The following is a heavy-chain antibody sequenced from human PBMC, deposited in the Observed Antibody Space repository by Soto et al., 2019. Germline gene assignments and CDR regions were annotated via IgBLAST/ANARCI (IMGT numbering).Heavy chain of an antibody. J-gene: IGHJ4*02. D-gene: IGHD6-13*01. CDR3: ARDERSSWFFN. CDR2: IYSTGST. Sequence: GSLRLSCAASGFTFDDYAMHWIRQPPGKGLEWIGYIYSTGSTSYNPSLKSRVTISADTSKNQFSLKLSSVTAADTAVYYCARDERSSWFFNWGQGTLVTVSS. V-gene: IGHV4-59*01. CDR1: GFTFDDYA.